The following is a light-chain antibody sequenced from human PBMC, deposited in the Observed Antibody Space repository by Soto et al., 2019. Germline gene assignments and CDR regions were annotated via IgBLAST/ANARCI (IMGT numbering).Light chain of an antibody. Sequence: DIQMTQSPASLSASVGDRVTITCRSSQTIGTSLNWYQHKPGEAPSLLIYAASTLHRGVPSRFSGSGSATFFSLSVSSLQPEDYATYYCQQSYITPRTFGQGTKVDI. J-gene: IGKJ1*01. CDR1: QTIGTS. CDR2: AAS. V-gene: IGKV1-39*01. CDR3: QQSYITPRT.